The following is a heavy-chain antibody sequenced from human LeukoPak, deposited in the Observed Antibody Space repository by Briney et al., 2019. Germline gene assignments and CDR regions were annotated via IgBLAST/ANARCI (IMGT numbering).Heavy chain of an antibody. CDR3: ARRYYGSGTNPRYYYYYMDV. CDR1: GYTFTGYY. V-gene: IGHV1-2*02. CDR2: INPNSGGT. J-gene: IGHJ6*03. Sequence: GASVKVSCKASGYTFTGYYMHWVRQAPGQGLEWMGWINPNSGGTNYAQKFQGRVTMTRDTSISTACMELSRLRSDDTAVYYCARRYYGSGTNPRYYYYYMDVWGKGTTVTVSS. D-gene: IGHD3-10*01.